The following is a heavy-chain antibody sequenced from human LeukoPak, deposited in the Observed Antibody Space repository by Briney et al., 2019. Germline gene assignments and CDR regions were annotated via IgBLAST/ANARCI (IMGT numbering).Heavy chain of an antibody. CDR3: AMGATGEYLPY. CDR1: GFTVIDNY. V-gene: IGHV3-53*01. CDR2: TYSGGRT. J-gene: IGHJ1*01. D-gene: IGHD1-26*01. Sequence: GGSLRLSCTASGFTVIDNYMTWVRQAPGKGLEWVSVTYSGGRTYYADSVKGRITISRDSSKNPLYLQMDSLRTEDTAVYYCAMGATGEYLPYWGQGTLVTVSS.